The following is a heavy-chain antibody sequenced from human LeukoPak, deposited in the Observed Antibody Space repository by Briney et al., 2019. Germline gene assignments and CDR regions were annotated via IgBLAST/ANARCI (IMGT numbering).Heavy chain of an antibody. D-gene: IGHD4-23*01. CDR3: ATSEGGGFFDY. CDR1: GYSINSGYH. Sequence: SETLSLTCSVSGYSINSGYHWGWIRQPPGKGLEWIAIMHHTGSTHYNPSLQSRVTISIDTSKNHFSLKLRSVSAADTATYYCATSEGGGFFDYWGQGTPVTVSS. J-gene: IGHJ4*02. CDR2: MHHTGST. V-gene: IGHV4-38-2*01.